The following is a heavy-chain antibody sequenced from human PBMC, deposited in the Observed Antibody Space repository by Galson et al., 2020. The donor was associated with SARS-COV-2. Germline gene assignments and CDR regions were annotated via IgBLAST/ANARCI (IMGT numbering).Heavy chain of an antibody. D-gene: IGHD2-2*02. V-gene: IGHV3-30*02. CDR3: VKDGRGCTSSRCYTGGYYFDL. J-gene: IGHJ4*02. Sequence: GGSLRLSCAASGFTFNLYAMHWVRQAPGKGLEWVAFIRYDGSKEKYADSVEGQFTISRDNSRSTLFLQMNSLRAEDTAVYHCVKDGRGCTSSRCYTGGYYFDLWGQGTQVTVSS. CDR2: IRYDGSKE. CDR1: GFTFNLYA.